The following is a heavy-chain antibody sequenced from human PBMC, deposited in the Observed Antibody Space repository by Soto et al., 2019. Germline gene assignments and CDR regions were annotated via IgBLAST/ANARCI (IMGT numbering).Heavy chain of an antibody. CDR3: ARVRIEDWLEH. CDR1: VVSFIGYD. V-gene: IGHV4-34*01. CDR2: INHSGST. Sequence: SETLSLTCAVYVVSFIGYDWSLIRQPPGKGLEWILEINHSGSTNYNTSLKSRVTISVDTSNNQFSLKLSSVTAADTAVYYCARVRIEDWLEHWGQGTMVTVSS. J-gene: IGHJ5*02.